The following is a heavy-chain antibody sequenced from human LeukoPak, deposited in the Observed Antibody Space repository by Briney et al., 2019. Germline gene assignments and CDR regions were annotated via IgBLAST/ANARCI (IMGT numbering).Heavy chain of an antibody. J-gene: IGHJ3*02. V-gene: IGHV3-7*01. CDR1: GFTFSNYW. D-gene: IGHD1-1*01. Sequence: PGGSLRLSCVDSGFTFSNYWMHWVRRAPGKGLEWVANIKQDGSEKYYVDSVKGRFTISRDNAKNSLYLQMNSLRAEDTAVYYCAREGYNWNDDAFDIWGQGTMVTVSS. CDR2: IKQDGSEK. CDR3: AREGYNWNDDAFDI.